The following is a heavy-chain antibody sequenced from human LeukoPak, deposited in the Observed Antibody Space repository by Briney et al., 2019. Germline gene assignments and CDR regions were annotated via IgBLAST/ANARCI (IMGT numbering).Heavy chain of an antibody. D-gene: IGHD2-8*01. CDR2: ISGYNGNT. CDR3: ARGLTNNYCTNGVCDLDY. CDR1: GYTFTTYN. J-gene: IGHJ4*02. Sequence: GASVKVSCKASGYTFTTYNINWVRQAPGQGLEWMGWISGYNGNTNYAQKLQGRVTMTRDMSTSTVYMELSSLRSEDTAVYYCARGLTNNYCTNGVCDLDYWGQGTLVTVSS. V-gene: IGHV1-18*01.